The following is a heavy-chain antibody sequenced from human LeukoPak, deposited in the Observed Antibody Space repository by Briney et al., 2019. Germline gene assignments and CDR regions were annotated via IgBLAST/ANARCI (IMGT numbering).Heavy chain of an antibody. CDR1: GYTFTSYY. J-gene: IGHJ4*02. D-gene: IGHD5-18*01. CDR3: AREPLYSYGTGKLDY. CDR2: ISAYNGNT. V-gene: IGHV1-18*04. Sequence: ASVKVSCKASGYTFTSYYMHWVRQAPGQGLEWMAWISAYNGNTNYAQKLQGRVTMTTDTSTGTAYMELRSLRSDDTAVYYCAREPLYSYGTGKLDYWGQGTLVTVSS.